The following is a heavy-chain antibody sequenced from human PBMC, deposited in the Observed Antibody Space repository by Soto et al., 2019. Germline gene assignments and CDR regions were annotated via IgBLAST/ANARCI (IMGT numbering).Heavy chain of an antibody. J-gene: IGHJ4*02. CDR2: IYHSGST. CDR3: ARLGGYCSGGSCHDY. CDR1: GGSISSSNW. D-gene: IGHD2-15*01. V-gene: IGHV4-4*02. Sequence: PSETLSLTCAVSGGSISSSNWWSWVRQPPGKGLEWIGEIYHSGSTNYNPSLKSRVTISVDKSKNQFSLKLSSVTAADTAVYYCARLGGYCSGGSCHDYWGQGTLVTVSS.